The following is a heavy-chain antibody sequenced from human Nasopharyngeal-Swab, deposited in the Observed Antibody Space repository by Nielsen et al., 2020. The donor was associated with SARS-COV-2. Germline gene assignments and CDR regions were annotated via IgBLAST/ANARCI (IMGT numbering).Heavy chain of an antibody. D-gene: IGHD3-10*01. Sequence: WIRQPPGKGLEWIASIYYHGVTYYNPSLESRLTISVDTSKNHFALKLTIMTAADTAVYYCAKHPDGRWFGELSYYYYCLDTWGQGTPVTVSS. J-gene: IGHJ6*02. V-gene: IGHV4-39*01. CDR2: IYYHGVT. CDR3: AKHPDGRWFGELSYYYYCLDT.